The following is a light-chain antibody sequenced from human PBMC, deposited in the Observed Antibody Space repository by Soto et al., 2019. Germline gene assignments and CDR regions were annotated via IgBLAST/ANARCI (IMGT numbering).Light chain of an antibody. J-gene: IGKJ1*01. CDR3: QQYGSSLTWT. CDR1: QRVTSSY. CDR2: GAS. Sequence: EIVLTQSPGTLSLSPGERATLSCRASQRVTSSYLTWYQQKPGQAPRLLIYGASSRATGIPDRFSGIGSGTDFTLTSSRLEPEDVAVYYCQQYGSSLTWTFGQGTKVEIK. V-gene: IGKV3-20*01.